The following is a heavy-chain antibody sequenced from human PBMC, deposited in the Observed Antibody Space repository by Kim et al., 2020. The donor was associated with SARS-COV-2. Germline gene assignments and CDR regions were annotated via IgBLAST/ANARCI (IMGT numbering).Heavy chain of an antibody. CDR3: ARHSSYCRSTSCYIDY. Sequence: SETLSLTCTVSGGSISSSSYYWGWIRQPPGKGLEWIGSIRYSGSTYYDPSLKSRVTISVDTSKNQFSLKLSSVTAADTAMYYCARHSSYCRSTSCYIDYWGQGTLVTVSS. D-gene: IGHD2-2*02. V-gene: IGHV4-39*01. CDR2: IRYSGST. CDR1: GGSISSSSYY. J-gene: IGHJ4*02.